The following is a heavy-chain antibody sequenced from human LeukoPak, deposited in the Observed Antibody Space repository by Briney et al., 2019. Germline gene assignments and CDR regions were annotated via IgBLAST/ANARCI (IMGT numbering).Heavy chain of an antibody. CDR3: ARGGDSSGLNRFAY. CDR1: GYIFTSYG. J-gene: IGHJ4*02. CDR2: ISTYNGNT. V-gene: IGHV1-18*01. Sequence: GASVKVSCKASGYIFTSYGISWVRQAPGQGLEWMGWISTYNGNTNYAQKLQGRVTMTRDTSTSTAYMELRSLRSDDTAVYYCARGGDSSGLNRFAYWGQGTLVTVSS. D-gene: IGHD3-22*01.